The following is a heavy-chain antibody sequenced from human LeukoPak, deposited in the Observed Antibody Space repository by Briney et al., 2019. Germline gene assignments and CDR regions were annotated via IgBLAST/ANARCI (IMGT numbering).Heavy chain of an antibody. CDR1: GFTVSNSY. CDR3: AKEDIVVVVAATPDY. CDR2: IYSGGDT. Sequence: GGSLRLSCAASGFTVSNSYMYWVRQAPGKGLEWVSVIYSGGDTYYADSVKGRFTISRDNSKNTLYLQMNSLRAEDTAVYYCAKEDIVVVVAATPDYWGQGTLVTVSS. V-gene: IGHV3-53*01. D-gene: IGHD2-15*01. J-gene: IGHJ4*02.